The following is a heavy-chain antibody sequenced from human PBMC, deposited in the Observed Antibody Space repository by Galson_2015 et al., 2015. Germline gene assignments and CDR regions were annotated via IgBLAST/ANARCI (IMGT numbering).Heavy chain of an antibody. CDR3: AREPYCSGGSCYGFDY. D-gene: IGHD2-15*01. CDR1: GFTFSNYW. Sequence: SLRLSCAASGFTFSNYWMSWVRQAPGKGLEWVANIKQDGSEEYYVDSVKGRFSISRDNAKNSLNLQMNSLRDEDTAVYYCAREPYCSGGSCYGFDYWGQGTLVTVSS. CDR2: IKQDGSEE. V-gene: IGHV3-7*01. J-gene: IGHJ4*02.